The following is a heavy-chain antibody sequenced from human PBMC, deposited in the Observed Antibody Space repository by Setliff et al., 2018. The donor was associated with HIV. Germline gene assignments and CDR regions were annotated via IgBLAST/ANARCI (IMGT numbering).Heavy chain of an antibody. CDR1: GGSFSGHFY. V-gene: IGHV4-34*01. D-gene: IGHD5-12*01. CDR3: ARGAPRGRLRFPNWFDP. J-gene: IGHJ5*02. Sequence: SETLSLTCAVYGGSFSGHFYWGWIRQPPGKGLEWIGEFSPTGSPTYNPSLESRVTISVDTSKNQCSLKLRSLTAADTAIYYCARGAPRGRLRFPNWFDPWGQGTLVTVSS. CDR2: FSPTGSP.